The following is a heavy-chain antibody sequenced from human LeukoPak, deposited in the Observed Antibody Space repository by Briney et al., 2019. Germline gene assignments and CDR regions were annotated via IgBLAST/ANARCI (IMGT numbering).Heavy chain of an antibody. Sequence: GGSLRLSCAASGFTFSTYAMSWVRQAPGKGLEWVSFISGSGGSTYYADSVKGRFTISRDNSKNMVHLQMNSLRAEDTALYYCAKEYNSGWYYFDYWGQGTLVTVSS. CDR2: ISGSGGST. CDR1: GFTFSTYA. J-gene: IGHJ4*02. CDR3: AKEYNSGWYYFDY. V-gene: IGHV3-23*01. D-gene: IGHD6-19*01.